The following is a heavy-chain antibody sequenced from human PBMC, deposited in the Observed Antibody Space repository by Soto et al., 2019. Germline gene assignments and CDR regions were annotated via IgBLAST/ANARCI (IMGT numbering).Heavy chain of an antibody. CDR2: INHSGST. CDR3: ARGNIVVVVAATHQIYYYYGMDV. J-gene: IGHJ6*02. V-gene: IGHV4-34*01. CDR1: GGSFSGYY. Sequence: SETLSLTCAVYGGSFSGYYWSWIRQPPGKGLEWIGEINHSGSTNYNPSLKSRVTISVDTSKNQFSLKLSSVTAADTAVYYCARGNIVVVVAATHQIYYYYGMDVWGQGTMVTVSS. D-gene: IGHD2-15*01.